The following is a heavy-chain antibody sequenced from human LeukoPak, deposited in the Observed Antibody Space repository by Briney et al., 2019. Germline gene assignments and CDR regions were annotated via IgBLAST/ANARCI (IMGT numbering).Heavy chain of an antibody. J-gene: IGHJ6*03. V-gene: IGHV4-59*01. CDR2: IYYSGST. D-gene: IGHD2-15*01. CDR1: GGSISSYY. Sequence: SETLSLTCTVSGGSISSYYWSWIRQPPGKGLEWIGYIYYSGSTNYNPSLKSRVTISVDTSKNQFSLMLSSVTAADTAVYYCARASGYCSGGSCYYESYYYYYYMDVWGKGTTVTVSS. CDR3: ARASGYCSGGSCYYESYYYYYYMDV.